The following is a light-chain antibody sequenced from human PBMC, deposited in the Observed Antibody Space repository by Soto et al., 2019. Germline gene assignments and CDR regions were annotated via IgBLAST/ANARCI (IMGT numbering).Light chain of an antibody. Sequence: HSPRPHSTSLSRPPGQAFTISCPGTSTAFVSYNRVSWYQQPPGTAPKLMIYEVSKRPSGVPDRFSGSKSGNTSSLTISGLHAADEGDYYCTLYRSENGYVFGTGTK. CDR2: EVS. J-gene: IGLJ1*01. CDR1: STAFVSYNR. CDR3: TLYRSENGYV. V-gene: IGLV2-18*01.